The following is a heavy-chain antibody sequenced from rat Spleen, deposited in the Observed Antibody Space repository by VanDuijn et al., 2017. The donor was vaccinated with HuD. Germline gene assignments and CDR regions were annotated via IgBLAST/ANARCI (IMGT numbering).Heavy chain of an antibody. CDR1: GFTFSDYN. D-gene: IGHD1-12*03. CDR3: AREKVTMMVALDY. Sequence: EVQLVESGGGLVQPGRSLKLSCAASGFTFSDYNMAWVRQAPKKGLEWVATISYDGSSTYYRDSVKGRFTVSRDNAKSTLYLQMDSLRSEDTATYYCAREKVTMMVALDYWGQGVMVTVSS. CDR2: ISYDGSST. J-gene: IGHJ2*01. V-gene: IGHV5-7*01.